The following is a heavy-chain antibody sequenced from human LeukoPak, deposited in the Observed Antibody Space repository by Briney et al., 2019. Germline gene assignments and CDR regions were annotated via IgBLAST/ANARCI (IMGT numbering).Heavy chain of an antibody. D-gene: IGHD3-22*01. V-gene: IGHV3-23*01. CDR3: AKRPAYDSSGSVRDY. J-gene: IGHJ4*02. Sequence: PGGSLRLSCAASGFTFSDYYMSWIRQAPGKGLEWVSAISGSGGSTYYADSVKGRFTISRDNSKNTLYLQMNSLRAEDTAVYYCAKRPAYDSSGSVRDYWGQGTLVTVSS. CDR1: GFTFSDYY. CDR2: ISGSGGST.